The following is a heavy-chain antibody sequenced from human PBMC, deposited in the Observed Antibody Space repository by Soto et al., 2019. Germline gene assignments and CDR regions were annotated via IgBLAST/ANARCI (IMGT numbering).Heavy chain of an antibody. J-gene: IGHJ1*01. CDR2: VSYDGKNI. D-gene: IGHD3-10*01. Sequence: QLVESGGGVVKPGGSLTLSCAASGFSLDSYAMHWVRQAPGKGHEWLAVVSYDGKNIYYGDSVKGRFTISKDDSKNSLYLRMSSLTGEGTGTYSCARDYGALPCDRIQHWGRGTLVTVSS. CDR1: GFSLDSYA. CDR3: ARDYGALPCDRIQH. V-gene: IGHV3-30*03.